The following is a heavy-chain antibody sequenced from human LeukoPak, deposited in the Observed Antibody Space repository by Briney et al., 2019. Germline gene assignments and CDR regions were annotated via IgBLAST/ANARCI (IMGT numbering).Heavy chain of an antibody. D-gene: IGHD6-13*01. J-gene: IGHJ5*02. CDR3: AKEIAAAGKWFDP. Sequence: PGGSLRLSCAASGFTFDDYAMHWVRQAPGKGLEWVSYISSSSSTIYYADSVKGRFTISRDNAKNSLYLQMNSLRAEDTAVYYCAKEIAAAGKWFDPWGQGTLVTVSS. V-gene: IGHV3-48*01. CDR1: GFTFDDYA. CDR2: ISSSSSTI.